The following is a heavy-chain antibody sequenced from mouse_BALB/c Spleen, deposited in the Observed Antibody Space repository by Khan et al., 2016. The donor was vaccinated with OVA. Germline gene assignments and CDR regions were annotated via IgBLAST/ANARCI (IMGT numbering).Heavy chain of an antibody. J-gene: IGHJ3*01. CDR1: GFTFSNYG. CDR2: ISSAGTYT. D-gene: IGHD4-1*01. V-gene: IGHV5-6*01. Sequence: EVELVESGGDLVKPGGSLKLSCAASGFTFSNYGMSWVRQTPDKRLEWVATISSAGTYTYYPDSVKGRFTISRNNAKNTLYLQMSSLKSEDTAVYYCASHLTGSCAYWGRGTMVTVYA. CDR3: ASHLTGSCAY.